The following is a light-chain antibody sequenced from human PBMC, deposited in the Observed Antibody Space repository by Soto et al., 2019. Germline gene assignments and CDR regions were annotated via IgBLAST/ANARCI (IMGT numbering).Light chain of an antibody. CDR1: SSDVGFSNY. CDR3: SSFTSSDTDV. Sequence: HSVLTRAASVSGSPGQSITISCTGTSSDVGFSNYIFWYQQHPGKAPKLIISDVSNRPSGVSNRFSGSKSANTASLTISGLQAEDEADYYCSSFTSSDTDVFGSGTKVTVL. J-gene: IGLJ1*01. CDR2: DVS. V-gene: IGLV2-14*03.